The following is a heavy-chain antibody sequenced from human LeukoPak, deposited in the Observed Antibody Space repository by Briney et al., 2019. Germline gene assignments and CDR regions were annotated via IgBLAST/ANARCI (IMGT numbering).Heavy chain of an antibody. CDR2: ISYDGSNK. D-gene: IGHD1-26*01. CDR1: GFTFSSYA. Sequence: GGSLRLSCAASGFTFSSYAMHWVRQAPGKGLEWVAVISYDGSNKYYAGSVKGRFTISRDNSKNTLYLQMNSLRAEDTAVYYCARGRRRLVGATTGDAFDIWGQGTMVTVSS. CDR3: ARGRRRLVGATTGDAFDI. J-gene: IGHJ3*02. V-gene: IGHV3-30*04.